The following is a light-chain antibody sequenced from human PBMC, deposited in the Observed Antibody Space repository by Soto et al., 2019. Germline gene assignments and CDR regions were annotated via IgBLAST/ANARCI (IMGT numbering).Light chain of an antibody. Sequence: EIVLTHSPGTLSLSPGERATLSCLASQSVSSSYLAWYQQKPGQAPRLLIYGASSRATGIPDRFSGSGSGTDFTLTISRLEPEDFAVYYCQQYGSSPTWTFGQGTKVDIK. V-gene: IGKV3-20*01. CDR1: QSVSSSY. CDR3: QQYGSSPTWT. CDR2: GAS. J-gene: IGKJ1*01.